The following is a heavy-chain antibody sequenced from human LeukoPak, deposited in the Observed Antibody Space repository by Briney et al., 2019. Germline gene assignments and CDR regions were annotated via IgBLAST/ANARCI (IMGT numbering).Heavy chain of an antibody. Sequence: PGGSLRLSCAAPGFTFSDYYMSWMRQAPGKGLEWVSYISSSGSTIYYADSVKGRLTISRDNAKNSLYLQMNSLRAEDTAVYYCARGTLGSGRVARNWFDPWGQGTLVTVSS. V-gene: IGHV3-11*01. CDR1: GFTFSDYY. J-gene: IGHJ5*02. D-gene: IGHD3-10*01. CDR2: ISSSGSTI. CDR3: ARGTLGSGRVARNWFDP.